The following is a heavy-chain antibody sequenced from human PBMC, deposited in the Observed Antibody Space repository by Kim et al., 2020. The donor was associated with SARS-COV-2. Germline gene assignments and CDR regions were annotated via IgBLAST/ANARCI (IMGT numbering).Heavy chain of an antibody. J-gene: IGHJ4*02. Sequence: GRFTISRDNSKNTLYLQMNSLRAEDTAVYYCARDKRYYDSSGYYYYFDYWGQGTLVTVSS. V-gene: IGHV3-30*07. CDR3: ARDKRYYDSSGYYYYFDY. D-gene: IGHD3-22*01.